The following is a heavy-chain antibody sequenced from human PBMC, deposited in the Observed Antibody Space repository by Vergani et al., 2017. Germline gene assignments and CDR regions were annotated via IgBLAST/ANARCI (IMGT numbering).Heavy chain of an antibody. Sequence: QVQLQESGPGLVKPSQTLSLTCTVSGGSISSYYWSWIRQPPGKGLEWIGYIYYSGSTNYNPSLKSRVTISVDTSKNQFSLKLSSVTAADTAVYYCARSESFYGMDVWGQGP. CDR2: IYYSGST. CDR1: GGSISSYY. V-gene: IGHV4-59*01. J-gene: IGHJ6*02. D-gene: IGHD3-10*01. CDR3: ARSESFYGMDV.